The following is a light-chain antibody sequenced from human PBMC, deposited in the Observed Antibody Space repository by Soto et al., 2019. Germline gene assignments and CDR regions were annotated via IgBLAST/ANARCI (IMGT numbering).Light chain of an antibody. CDR3: QQYGSSLF. V-gene: IGKV3-20*01. Sequence: EIVLTQSPGTLSLSPGERATLSCRASQSVSSSYLAWYQQKPGQAPRLLIYGASNRATGIPDRFSGSGSGKDFTLTISRLEPEDFAEYYCQQYGSSLFFGQGTKLEIK. CDR1: QSVSSSY. CDR2: GAS. J-gene: IGKJ2*01.